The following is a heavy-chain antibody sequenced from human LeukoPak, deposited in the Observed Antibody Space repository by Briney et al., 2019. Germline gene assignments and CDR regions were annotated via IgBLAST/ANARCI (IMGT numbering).Heavy chain of an antibody. V-gene: IGHV1-24*01. D-gene: IGHD6-19*01. CDR1: GYTLTELS. CDR2: FDPEDGET. J-gene: IGHJ4*02. Sequence: ASVKVSCKVSGYTLTELSMHWVRQAPGKGLEWMGGFDPEDGETIYAQKFQGRVTMTEDTSTDTAYMELSSLRSEDTAVYYCATVGYSSGPFDYWGQGTLVTVSS. CDR3: ATVGYSSGPFDY.